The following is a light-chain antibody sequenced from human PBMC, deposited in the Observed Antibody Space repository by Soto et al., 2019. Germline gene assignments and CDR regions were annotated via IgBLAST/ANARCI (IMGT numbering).Light chain of an antibody. Sequence: EIVLTQSPGTRALSPGESATLSCRASQSVSSNYLAWYQQKPGQAPRLLIYGASSRATGIPDRFIGSGSGTDFTLTISRLEPEDFAVYYCQHYVTSLTTFGQGTKVDIK. J-gene: IGKJ1*01. CDR2: GAS. CDR3: QHYVTSLTT. CDR1: QSVSSNY. V-gene: IGKV3-20*01.